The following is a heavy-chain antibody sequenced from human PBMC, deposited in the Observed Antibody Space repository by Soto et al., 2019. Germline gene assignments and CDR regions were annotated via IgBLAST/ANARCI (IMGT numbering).Heavy chain of an antibody. Sequence: EVQLVESGGGLVKPGGSLRLSCAASGFTFSSYSMNWVRQAPGKGLEWVSSISSSSSYVYYADSVKGRFTISRDNVKSSLYLQMNSMRAEDTAVYYCARGEGYCSGGSCYQPYYYYMDVWGKGTTVTVSS. CDR3: ARGEGYCSGGSCYQPYYYYMDV. V-gene: IGHV3-21*01. D-gene: IGHD2-15*01. CDR2: ISSSSSYV. CDR1: GFTFSSYS. J-gene: IGHJ6*03.